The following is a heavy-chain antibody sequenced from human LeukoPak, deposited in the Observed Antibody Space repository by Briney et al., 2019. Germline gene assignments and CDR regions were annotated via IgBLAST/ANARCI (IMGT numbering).Heavy chain of an antibody. CDR3: AKDAAANVDYPYYFDY. Sequence: GGSLRLSCAASGFTFSNYWMTWVRQAPGKGLEWVANNKHDGSEDYYLDSVKGRFTISRDNAKSSMWLQMNSLRAEDTAVYYCAKDAAANVDYPYYFDYWGQGALVTVSS. CDR1: GFTFSNYW. CDR2: NKHDGSED. D-gene: IGHD4-11*01. V-gene: IGHV3-7*03. J-gene: IGHJ4*02.